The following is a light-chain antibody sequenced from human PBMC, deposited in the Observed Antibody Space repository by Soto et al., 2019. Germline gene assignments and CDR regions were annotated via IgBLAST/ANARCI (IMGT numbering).Light chain of an antibody. J-gene: IGKJ2*02. Sequence: EIVLTQSPATLSLSPGERATLSCRASQSVTSNYLGWYQQKPGQAPRLLIYGASSRATGIPDRFSGSGSGADFTLTISRLEPEDFAVYYCQQYGSSPCTFGQGTKLEIK. CDR2: GAS. V-gene: IGKV3-20*01. CDR1: QSVTSNY. CDR3: QQYGSSPCT.